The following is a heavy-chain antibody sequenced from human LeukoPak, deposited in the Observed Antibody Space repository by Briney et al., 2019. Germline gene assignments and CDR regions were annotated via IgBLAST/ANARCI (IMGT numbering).Heavy chain of an antibody. CDR3: ARLNFGSEDY. D-gene: IGHD3-10*01. CDR1: GYTFISYG. CDR2: ISAYNGNT. J-gene: IGHJ4*02. V-gene: IGHV1-18*01. Sequence: ASVKVSCKTSGYTFISYGISWVRQAPGQGREWMGWISAYNGNTNYAQKLQGRVTVTTDTSTSTAYMELRSLRSDDTAVYYCARLNFGSEDYWGQGTLVTVSS.